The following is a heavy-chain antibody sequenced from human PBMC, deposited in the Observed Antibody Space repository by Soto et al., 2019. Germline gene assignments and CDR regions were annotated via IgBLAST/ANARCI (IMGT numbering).Heavy chain of an antibody. Sequence: QLQLQESGPGLVKPSETLSLTCTVSGGSISSSSYYWGWIRQPPGKGLEWIGSIYHSGSTYYNPSLKSRVTISVGTSKNQFSLKLSSVTAADMAVYYCASHSGSYRRFDYWGQGTLVTVSS. J-gene: IGHJ4*02. D-gene: IGHD1-26*01. CDR2: IYHSGST. V-gene: IGHV4-39*01. CDR1: GGSISSSSYY. CDR3: ASHSGSYRRFDY.